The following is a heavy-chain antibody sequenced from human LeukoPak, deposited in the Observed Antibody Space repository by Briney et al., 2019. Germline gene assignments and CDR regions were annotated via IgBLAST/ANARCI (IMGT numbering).Heavy chain of an antibody. D-gene: IGHD5-12*01. J-gene: IGHJ4*02. V-gene: IGHV3-74*01. CDR3: VRGVYSAHA. CDR2: INTDGSDT. CDR1: GFSFRTYW. Sequence: PGGSLRLSCAASGFSFRTYWMHWVRQVPGKGLVWVSRINTDGSDTNYADSVQGRFTISRDNAKNTVYLQMNSLRAEDTAVYYCVRGVYSAHAWGQGTLVTVSS.